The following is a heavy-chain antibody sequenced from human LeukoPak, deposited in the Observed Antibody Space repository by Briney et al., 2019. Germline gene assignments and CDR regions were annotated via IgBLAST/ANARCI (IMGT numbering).Heavy chain of an antibody. CDR1: GFTFSDYY. CDR2: ISSSGSTI. Sequence: GGSLRLSCAASGFTFSDYYMSWIRQAPGKGLEWVSYISSSGSTIYYADSVKGRFTISRDNAKNSLYLQMNSLRAEDTAVYYCARNGGYYYGSGSYYYYYYYMDVWGKGTTVTISS. V-gene: IGHV3-11*04. CDR3: ARNGGYYYGSGSYYYYYYYMDV. J-gene: IGHJ6*03. D-gene: IGHD3-10*01.